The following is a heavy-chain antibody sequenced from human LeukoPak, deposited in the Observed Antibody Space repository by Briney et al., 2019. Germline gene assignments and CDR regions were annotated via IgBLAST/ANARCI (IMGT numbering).Heavy chain of an antibody. CDR2: TKKDGSEK. Sequence: PGRSLRPSCAASGFTFSNYWMSWDRPAPGKGLEWVANTKKDGSEKKYVDSVKGRFTTSRDNAKNSLYLQMNSLRVEDTAVYYCARVSGSSGWFDTFDIWGQGTMVTVSS. D-gene: IGHD6-19*01. J-gene: IGHJ3*02. V-gene: IGHV3-7*05. CDR1: GFTFSNYW. CDR3: ARVSGSSGWFDTFDI.